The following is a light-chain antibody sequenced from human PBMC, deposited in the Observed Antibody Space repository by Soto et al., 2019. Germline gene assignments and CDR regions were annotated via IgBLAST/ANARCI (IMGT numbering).Light chain of an antibody. Sequence: DIGMTRYPVTRSGPPWERTTLYCEASQSISSNLAWYQQKPGQAPRLLMFRTSSRATGFPARFSGSGSGTEFNLTISSLQSEDFGVYYCQQYNNWPRATFGGGTKVDIK. J-gene: IGKJ4*01. CDR2: RTS. CDR1: QSISSN. V-gene: IGKV3-15*01. CDR3: QQYNNWPRAT.